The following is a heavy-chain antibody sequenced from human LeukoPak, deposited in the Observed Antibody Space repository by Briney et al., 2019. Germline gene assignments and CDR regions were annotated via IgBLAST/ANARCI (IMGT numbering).Heavy chain of an antibody. CDR3: ARGESNYDILTGYLDY. J-gene: IGHJ4*02. V-gene: IGHV1-46*03. Sequence: ASVKVSCKASGHTFTSYYMHWVRQAPGQGLEWMGIINPSGGSTSYAQKFQGRVTMTRDTSTSTVYMELSSLRSEDTAVYYCARGESNYDILTGYLDYWGQGTLVTVSS. CDR1: GHTFTSYY. CDR2: INPSGGST. D-gene: IGHD3-9*01.